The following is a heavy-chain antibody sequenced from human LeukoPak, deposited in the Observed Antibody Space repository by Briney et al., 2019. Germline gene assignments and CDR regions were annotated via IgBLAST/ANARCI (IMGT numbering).Heavy chain of an antibody. CDR2: INPNSGGT. Sequence: ASVKVSCKASGYTFTGYYMHWVRQAPGQGLEWMGWINPNSGGTNYAQKFQGRVTMTRDTSISTAYMELSRLRSDDTAVYYCARDRPPAPTVKGLNAFDIWGQGTMVTVSS. J-gene: IGHJ3*02. D-gene: IGHD4-11*01. CDR3: ARDRPPAPTVKGLNAFDI. V-gene: IGHV1-2*02. CDR1: GYTFTGYY.